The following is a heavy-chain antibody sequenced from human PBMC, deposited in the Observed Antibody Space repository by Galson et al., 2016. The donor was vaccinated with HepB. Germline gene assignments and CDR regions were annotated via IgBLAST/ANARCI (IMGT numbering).Heavy chain of an antibody. V-gene: IGHV3-7*01. CDR2: IKEDGGEK. CDR1: GSTFSYYW. CDR3: TRDFGYSNYD. J-gene: IGHJ4*02. D-gene: IGHD6-13*01. Sequence: SLRLSCADSGSTFSYYWMSWVRQGPGKGLEWVGNIKEDGGEKNYVDSVKGRFSISRDNAKNSLYLQMNSLRVEDTAVYYCTRDFGYSNYDWGQGTLVTVSS.